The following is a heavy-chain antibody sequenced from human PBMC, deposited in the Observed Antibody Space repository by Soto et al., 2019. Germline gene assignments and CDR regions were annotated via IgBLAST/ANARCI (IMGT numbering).Heavy chain of an antibody. CDR1: GFSLTTSGVI. CDR2: IYWDDAK. D-gene: IGHD5-18*01. J-gene: IGHJ4*02. V-gene: IGHV2-5*02. CDR3: AHRRRGFSYGHYFDY. Sequence: QITLEESGPTLVNPTQPLTLTCTFSGFSLTTSGVIVGWIRQPPGKPLEWLALIYWDDAKRYSPSLKNRLTITKDTSKNQVVLTMTNIDPVDTATYYCAHRRRGFSYGHYFDYWGQGTLVTVSS.